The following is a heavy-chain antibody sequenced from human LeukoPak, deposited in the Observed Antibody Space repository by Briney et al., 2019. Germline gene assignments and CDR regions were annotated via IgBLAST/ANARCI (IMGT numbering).Heavy chain of an antibody. Sequence: SETLSLTCAVSGYSISSGYYWGWIRQPPGKGLEWIGSIYHSGSTYYNPPLKSRVTISVDTSKNQFSLKLSSVTAADTAVYFCARRRGGSGCYDYWGQGTLVTVSS. CDR3: ARRRGGSGCYDY. J-gene: IGHJ4*02. CDR2: IYHSGST. D-gene: IGHD6-19*01. V-gene: IGHV4-38-2*01. CDR1: GYSISSGYY.